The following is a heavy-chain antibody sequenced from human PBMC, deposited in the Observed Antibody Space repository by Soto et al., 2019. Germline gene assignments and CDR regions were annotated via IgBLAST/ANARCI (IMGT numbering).Heavy chain of an antibody. J-gene: IGHJ6*02. CDR2: IYYSGST. V-gene: IGHV4-61*01. CDR3: AREVRYFDSYGMDV. Sequence: PSDTLSLTCTVSGGSVSSGSYYWSWIRQPPGKGLEWIGYIYYSGSTNYNPSLKSRVTISVDTSKNQFSLKLSSVTAADTAVYYCAREVRYFDSYGMDVWGQGTTVTVSS. D-gene: IGHD3-9*01. CDR1: GGSVSSGSYY.